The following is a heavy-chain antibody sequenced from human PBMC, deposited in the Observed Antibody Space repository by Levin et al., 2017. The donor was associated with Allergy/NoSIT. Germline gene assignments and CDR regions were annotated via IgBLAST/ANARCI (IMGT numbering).Heavy chain of an antibody. Sequence: SQTLSLTCSVSGDSISRGADYWSWVRRLPGKGLEWLGYIYYRGNTNYNPSLKSRLTISVDTSKNQFSLKLTSVSPADTAVYFCARQHASWGPFDYWGPGSLVTVSS. CDR3: ARQHASWGPFDY. CDR1: GDSISRGADY. D-gene: IGHD3-16*01. V-gene: IGHV4-31*03. J-gene: IGHJ4*02. CDR2: IYYRGNT.